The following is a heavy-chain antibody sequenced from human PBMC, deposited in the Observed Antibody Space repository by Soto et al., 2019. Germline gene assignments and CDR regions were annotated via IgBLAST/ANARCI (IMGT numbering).Heavy chain of an antibody. V-gene: IGHV1-18*01. CDR3: ARDNGYSSGWYYNYYYYGMDV. CDR2: ISAYNGNT. D-gene: IGHD6-19*01. Sequence: QVQLVQSGAEVKKPGASVKVSCKASGYTFTSYGISWVRQAPGQGLEWMGWISAYNGNTNYAQKLQGRVTMTTDTSTSTAYMELRSLRSDDTAVYYCARDNGYSSGWYYNYYYYGMDVWGQGTTVTVSS. J-gene: IGHJ6*02. CDR1: GYTFTSYG.